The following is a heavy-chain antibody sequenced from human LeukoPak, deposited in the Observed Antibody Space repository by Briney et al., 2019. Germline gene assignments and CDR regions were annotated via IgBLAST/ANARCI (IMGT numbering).Heavy chain of an antibody. CDR3: ARLRFLERFAAGYYYYYYMDV. D-gene: IGHD3-3*01. J-gene: IGHJ6*03. V-gene: IGHV1-18*01. CDR2: ISAYNGNT. CDR1: GYTFTSYG. Sequence: ASVKVSCKASGYTFTSYGISWVRQAPGQGLEWMGWISAYNGNTNYAQKLQGRVTMTTDTSTSTAYMELRSLRSDDTAVYYCARLRFLERFAAGYYYYYYMDVWGKGTTVTVSS.